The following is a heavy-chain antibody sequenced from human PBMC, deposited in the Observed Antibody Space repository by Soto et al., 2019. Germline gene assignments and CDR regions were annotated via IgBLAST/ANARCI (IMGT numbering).Heavy chain of an antibody. CDR1: GFTFSSYW. V-gene: IGHV3-74*01. D-gene: IGHD2-15*01. Sequence: EVQLVESGGGLVQPGGSLRLSCAASGFTFSSYWMHWVRQALGKGLVWVSRINSDGSSTNYADSVKGRFTISRDNAKNTLYLQMNSLRAEDTAVYYCARGGSLNWYFDLWGRCTLVTVSS. CDR3: ARGGSLNWYFDL. CDR2: INSDGSST. J-gene: IGHJ2*01.